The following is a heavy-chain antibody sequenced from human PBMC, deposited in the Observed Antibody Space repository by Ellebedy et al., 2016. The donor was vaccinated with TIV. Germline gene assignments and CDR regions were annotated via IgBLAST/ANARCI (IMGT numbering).Heavy chain of an antibody. D-gene: IGHD3-10*01. CDR2: IDPRSGGT. Sequence: ASVKVSCKASGYTLTDDYVHWMRQAPGQGLEWMGCIDPRSGGTEYEQKFRGRVTMTSDSFLNTGYMQLTRLGSDDTAVYYCARLSGSPRGYWGQGTLVTVSS. V-gene: IGHV1-2*02. CDR1: GYTLTDDY. CDR3: ARLSGSPRGY. J-gene: IGHJ4*02.